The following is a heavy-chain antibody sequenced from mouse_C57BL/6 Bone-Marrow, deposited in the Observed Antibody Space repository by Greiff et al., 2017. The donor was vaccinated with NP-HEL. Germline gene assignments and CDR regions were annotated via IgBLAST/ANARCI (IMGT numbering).Heavy chain of an antibody. CDR3: ARNYDYGSSYYAMDY. V-gene: IGHV2-9-1*01. Sequence: VQVVESGPGLVAPSQSLSITCTVSGFSLTSYAISWVRQPPGKGLEWLGVIWTGGGTNYNSALNSRLSLSKDNSKRQGFLKMNSLQTDDTARYYCARNYDYGSSYYAMDYGGQGTSVTVSS. CDR2: IWTGGGT. J-gene: IGHJ4*01. CDR1: GFSLTSYA. D-gene: IGHD1-1*01.